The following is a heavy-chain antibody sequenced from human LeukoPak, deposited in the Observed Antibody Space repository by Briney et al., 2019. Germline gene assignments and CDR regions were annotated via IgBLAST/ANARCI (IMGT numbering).Heavy chain of an antibody. CDR2: ISDSGGST. J-gene: IGHJ4*02. CDR1: GFTFSISA. V-gene: IGHV3-23*01. D-gene: IGHD2-15*01. Sequence: QTGGSLRLSCAASGFTFSISAMSWVRQAPGKGLEWVSGISDSGGSTFYADSVKGRFTISRDNSKNTLYLQMNSLRAEDTAVYYCAKDRNYCSGGSCYRYYVPYYFDYWGQGTLVTVSS. CDR3: AKDRNYCSGGSCYRYYVPYYFDY.